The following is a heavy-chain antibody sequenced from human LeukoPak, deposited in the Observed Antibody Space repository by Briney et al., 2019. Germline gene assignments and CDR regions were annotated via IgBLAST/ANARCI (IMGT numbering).Heavy chain of an antibody. CDR2: ISYDGSDK. CDR1: GFTFSSYG. D-gene: IGHD3-3*01. Sequence: PGGSLRLSCAASGFTFSSYGMHWVRQAPGKGLEWVAVISYDGSDKYYADSVKGRFTISRGNSMNTLYLEMNSLRAEDTAVYYCARERERFLNLWGQGTLVTVSS. J-gene: IGHJ5*02. V-gene: IGHV3-30*04. CDR3: ARERERFLNL.